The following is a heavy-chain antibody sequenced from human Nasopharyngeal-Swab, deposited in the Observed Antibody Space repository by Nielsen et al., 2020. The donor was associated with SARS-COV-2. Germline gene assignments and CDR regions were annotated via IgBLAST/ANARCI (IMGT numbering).Heavy chain of an antibody. CDR3: ARGWRYSSSWYKWFDP. V-gene: IGHV4-34*01. Sequence: GSLSLSCAVYGGSFSGYYWSWIRQPPGKGLEWIGEINHSGSTNYNPSLKSRVTISVDTSKNQFSLKLSSVTAADTAVYYCARGWRYSSSWYKWFDPWGQGTLVTVSS. CDR2: INHSGST. D-gene: IGHD6-13*01. CDR1: GGSFSGYY. J-gene: IGHJ5*02.